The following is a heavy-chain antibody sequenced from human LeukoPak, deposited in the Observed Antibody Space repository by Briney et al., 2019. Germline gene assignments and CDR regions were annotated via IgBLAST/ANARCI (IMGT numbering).Heavy chain of an antibody. CDR1: GYPISSGYY. CDR3: ARMGVSYYYDSSTYYPTAFDV. CDR2: IFHSGSI. J-gene: IGHJ3*01. D-gene: IGHD3-22*01. Sequence: SETLTLTCAVSGYPISSGYYWGWIRQSPGKGLDWIATIFHSGSIYYNPSLKSRVTLSVDTSKNQFSLRLNSVTAADTALYYCARMGVSYYYDSSTYYPTAFDVWGQGTMVSVSS. V-gene: IGHV4-38-2*01.